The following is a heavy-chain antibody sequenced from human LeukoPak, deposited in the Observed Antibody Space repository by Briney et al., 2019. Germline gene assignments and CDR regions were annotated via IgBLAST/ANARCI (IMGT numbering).Heavy chain of an antibody. J-gene: IGHJ4*02. Sequence: PSETLSLTCTVSGGSISSTSYYWGWIRQPPGKGLEWIGSIYYSGSTYYNPSLKSRVTISVDTSKNQFSLKLSSVTAADTAVYYCARLNRGYSSGSPNVNGVDYWGQGTLVTVSS. D-gene: IGHD5-18*01. CDR1: GGSISSTSYY. CDR3: ARLNRGYSSGSPNVNGVDY. V-gene: IGHV4-39*07. CDR2: IYYSGST.